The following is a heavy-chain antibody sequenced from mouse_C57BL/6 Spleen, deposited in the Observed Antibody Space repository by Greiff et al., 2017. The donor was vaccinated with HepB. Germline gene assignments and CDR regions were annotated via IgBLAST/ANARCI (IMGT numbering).Heavy chain of an antibody. V-gene: IGHV14-3*01. CDR2: IDPANGNT. CDR1: GFNIKNTY. J-gene: IGHJ1*03. Sequence: VQLKESVAELVRPGASVKLSCTASGFNIKNTYMHWVKQRPEQGLEWIGRIDPANGNTKYAPKFQGKATITADTSSNTAYLQLSSLTSEDTAIYYCARYDGYSRWYFDVWGTGTTVTVSS. CDR3: ARYDGYSRWYFDV. D-gene: IGHD2-3*01.